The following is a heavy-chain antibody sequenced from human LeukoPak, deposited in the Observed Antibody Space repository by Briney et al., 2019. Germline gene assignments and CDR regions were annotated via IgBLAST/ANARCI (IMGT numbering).Heavy chain of an antibody. J-gene: IGHJ5*02. V-gene: IGHV4-34*01. Sequence: PSETLSLTCAVYGGSFSGYYWSWIRHPPGKGLELIGEINHSGSTNYNPSLKSRVTISVDTSKNQFSLKLSSVTAADTAVYYCARGWYGSGSYYKPNWFDPWGQGTLVTVSS. CDR3: ARGWYGSGSYYKPNWFDP. CDR1: GGSFSGYY. CDR2: INHSGST. D-gene: IGHD3-10*01.